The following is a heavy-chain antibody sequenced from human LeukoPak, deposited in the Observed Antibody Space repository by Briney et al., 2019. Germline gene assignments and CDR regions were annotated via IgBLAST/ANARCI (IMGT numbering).Heavy chain of an antibody. CDR2: IRSKGNSYAT. CDR1: GFRFSDAT. CDR3: TAKSDTYGHFDY. J-gene: IGHJ4*02. D-gene: IGHD5-18*01. V-gene: IGHV3-73*01. Sequence: GGSLRLSCAAPGFRFSDATVHWVRQASGTGLDWVGRIRSKGNSYATSYAASVRGRFTISRDDSENTAYLQMNSLKTQDTAIYFCTAKSDTYGHFDYWGQGMLVTVSS.